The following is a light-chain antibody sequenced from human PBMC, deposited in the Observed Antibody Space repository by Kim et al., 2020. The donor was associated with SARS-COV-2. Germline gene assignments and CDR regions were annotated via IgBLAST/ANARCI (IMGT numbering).Light chain of an antibody. Sequence: PGERATLSCRASQSVSSYLAWYQQKPGQAPRLLIYDASNRATGIPARFSGSGSGTDFTLTISSLEPEDFAVYYCQQRSSWPSITFGQGTRLEIK. J-gene: IGKJ5*01. CDR2: DAS. CDR3: QQRSSWPSIT. V-gene: IGKV3-11*01. CDR1: QSVSSY.